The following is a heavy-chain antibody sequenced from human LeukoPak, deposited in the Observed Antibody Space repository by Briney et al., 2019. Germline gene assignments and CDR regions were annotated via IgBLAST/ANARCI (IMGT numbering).Heavy chain of an antibody. V-gene: IGHV3-33*01. CDR1: GFTFRSYS. Sequence: GRSLRLSCAASGFTFRSYSMHWVRQAPGEGLEWVAVIWYDGSNKYYADSVKGRFTISRDNSKNTLYLQMNSLRAEDTAVYYCARDLYYYDSSGYGYWGQGTLVTVSS. D-gene: IGHD3-22*01. CDR3: ARDLYYYDSSGYGY. J-gene: IGHJ4*02. CDR2: IWYDGSNK.